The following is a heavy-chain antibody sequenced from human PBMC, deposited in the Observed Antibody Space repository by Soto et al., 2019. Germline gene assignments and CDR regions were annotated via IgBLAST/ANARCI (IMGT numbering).Heavy chain of an antibody. D-gene: IGHD3-10*01. CDR3: ARPTMVRGIYYGMDV. Sequence: QVQLVESGGGVVQPGRSLRLSCAASGFTFSSYAMHWVRQALGKGLEWVAVISYDGSNKYYADSVKGRFTISRDNSKNTLYLQMNSLRAEDTAVYYCARPTMVRGIYYGMDVWGQGTTVTVSS. J-gene: IGHJ6*02. CDR1: GFTFSSYA. V-gene: IGHV3-30-3*01. CDR2: ISYDGSNK.